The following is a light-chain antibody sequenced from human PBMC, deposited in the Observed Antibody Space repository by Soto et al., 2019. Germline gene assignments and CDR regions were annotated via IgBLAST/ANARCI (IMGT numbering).Light chain of an antibody. V-gene: IGKV3-20*01. Sequence: EIVLTQSPGTLSLSPGERATLSCRASQSVSSSYLAWYQQKPGQAPRPLIYGASSRATGIPDRSSGSGSGTDFTLTISRLEPEDFAVYYCQQYCSSLTFGGGTKVDIK. J-gene: IGKJ4*01. CDR2: GAS. CDR3: QQYCSSLT. CDR1: QSVSSSY.